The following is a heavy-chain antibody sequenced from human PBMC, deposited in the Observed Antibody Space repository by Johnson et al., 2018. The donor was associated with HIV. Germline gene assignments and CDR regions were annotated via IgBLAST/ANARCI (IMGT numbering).Heavy chain of an antibody. V-gene: IGHV3-30*14. Sequence: QVQLVESGGGVVQPGRSLRLSCAASGFTFSSYAMHWVHQAPGKGLEWVAAISYDGSNKYYADSVKGRFTISRDNSKNTLYLHMNSLRAGDTAVYYCARVSSGGAFDIWGQGTMVTVSS. J-gene: IGHJ3*02. CDR2: ISYDGSNK. CDR3: ARVSSGGAFDI. CDR1: GFTFSSYA. D-gene: IGHD3-22*01.